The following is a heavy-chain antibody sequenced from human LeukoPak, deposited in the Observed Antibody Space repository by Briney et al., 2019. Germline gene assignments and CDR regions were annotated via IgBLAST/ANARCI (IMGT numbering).Heavy chain of an antibody. CDR3: ARGAKTIFGVVIFFRKDMDV. CDR1: GFTFSSYS. D-gene: IGHD3-3*01. J-gene: IGHJ6*03. CDR2: ISSSSSYI. V-gene: IGHV3-21*01. Sequence: GGSLRLSCAVSGFTFSSYSMNWVRQAPGKGLEWVSSISSSSSYIYYADSVKGRFTISRDNAKNSLYLQMNSLRAEDTAVYYCARGAKTIFGVVIFFRKDMDVWGKGTTVTVSS.